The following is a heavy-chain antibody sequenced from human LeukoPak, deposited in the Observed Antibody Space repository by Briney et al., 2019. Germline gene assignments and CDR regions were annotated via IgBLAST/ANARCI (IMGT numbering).Heavy chain of an antibody. Sequence: GRSLRPSCAASASTFSSYSMSWARQAPGDGQEWVSAMSGSGGSTYYAHSVKGRSTTSRATSKHPLYKQMNSQRTKDTAVNYCALRVQGVISPFDYWGQGTLVTVSS. CDR1: ASTFSSYS. J-gene: IGHJ4*02. CDR3: ALRVQGVISPFDY. V-gene: IGHV3-23*01. CDR2: MSGSGGST. D-gene: IGHD3-10*01.